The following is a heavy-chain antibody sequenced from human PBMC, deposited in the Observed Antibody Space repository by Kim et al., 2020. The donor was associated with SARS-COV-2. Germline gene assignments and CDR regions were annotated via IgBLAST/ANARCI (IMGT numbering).Heavy chain of an antibody. J-gene: IGHJ4*02. D-gene: IGHD6-19*01. CDR3: ARESQGAVAGIIFDY. V-gene: IGHV4-59*01. Sequence: PSLKHRVTISVHTSKIQFSMKASSVTAADTAVYYCARESQGAVAGIIFDYWGQGTLVTVSS.